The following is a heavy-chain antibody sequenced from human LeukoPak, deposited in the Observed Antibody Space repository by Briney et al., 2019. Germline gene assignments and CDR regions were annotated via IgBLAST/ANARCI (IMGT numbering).Heavy chain of an antibody. CDR3: ARGLNYCDSSGYGEYFDY. CDR2: IYSGGST. J-gene: IGHJ4*02. CDR1: GFTVSSNY. V-gene: IGHV3-66*01. Sequence: GGSLRLSCAASGFTVSSNYMSWVRQAPGKGLEWVSVIYSGGSTYYADSVKGRFTISRDNSKNTLYLQMNSLRAEDTAVYYCARGLNYCDSSGYGEYFDYWGQGTLVTVSS. D-gene: IGHD3-22*01.